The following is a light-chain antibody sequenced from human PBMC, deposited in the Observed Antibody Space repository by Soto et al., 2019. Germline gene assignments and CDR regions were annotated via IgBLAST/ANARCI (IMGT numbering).Light chain of an antibody. CDR2: FND. J-gene: IGLJ2*01. Sequence: QSVLTQPPSASGTPVQRVTISCSGGSSNIGSNPVNWYQQFPGTAPKPLIYFNDLRPSGVSDRFSGSKSGTSASLAISGLQSEDEADYYCATWDDSLNGLVFGGGTTLTVL. CDR1: SSNIGSNP. CDR3: ATWDDSLNGLV. V-gene: IGLV1-44*01.